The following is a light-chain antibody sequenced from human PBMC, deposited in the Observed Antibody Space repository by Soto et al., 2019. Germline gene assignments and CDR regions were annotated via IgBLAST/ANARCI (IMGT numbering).Light chain of an antibody. J-gene: IGLJ3*02. CDR2: EVS. CDR1: SDDVGGYNY. Sequence: QYALTQPASVSGSPGQSITISCTGTSDDVGGYNYVSWYQQHPGKAPKLMIYEVSNRPSGVSNRFSGSKSGNTASLTISGLQAEDEADYYCSSYTSSSTRVFGGGTKLTDL. CDR3: SSYTSSSTRV. V-gene: IGLV2-14*01.